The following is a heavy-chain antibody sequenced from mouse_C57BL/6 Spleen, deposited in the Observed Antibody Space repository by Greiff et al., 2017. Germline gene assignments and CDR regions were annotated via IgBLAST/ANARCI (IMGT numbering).Heavy chain of an antibody. CDR3: ARPGYGNYFDY. D-gene: IGHD2-10*02. J-gene: IGHJ2*01. CDR2: ISSGSSTI. V-gene: IGHV5-17*01. CDR1: GFTFSDYG. Sequence: EVMLVESGGGLVKPGGSLKLSCAASGFTFSDYGMHWVRQAPEKGLEWVAYISSGSSTIYYADTVKGRFTIARDNAKNTLFLQMTSLRSEDTAMYYCARPGYGNYFDYWGQGTTLTVSS.